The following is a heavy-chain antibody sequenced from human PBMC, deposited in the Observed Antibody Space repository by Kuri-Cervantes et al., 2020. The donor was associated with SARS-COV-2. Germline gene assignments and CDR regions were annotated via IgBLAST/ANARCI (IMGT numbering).Heavy chain of an antibody. CDR2: IIPILGIA. V-gene: IGHV1-69*02. CDR3: AADMAYCGGDCYSNYYYYYGMDV. D-gene: IGHD2-21*02. J-gene: IGHJ6*02. Sequence: SVKVSCKASGGTFSSYTISWVRQAPGQGLEWMGRIIPILGIANYAQKFQGRVTITTDKSTSTAYMELSSLRSEDTAVYYCAADMAYCGGDCYSNYYYYYGMDVWGQGTTVTVSS. CDR1: GGTFSSYT.